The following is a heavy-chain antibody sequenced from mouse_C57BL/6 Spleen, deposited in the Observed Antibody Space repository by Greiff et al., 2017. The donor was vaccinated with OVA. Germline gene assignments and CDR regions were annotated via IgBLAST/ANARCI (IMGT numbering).Heavy chain of an antibody. V-gene: IGHV5-17*01. D-gene: IGHD2-2*01. CDR1: GFTFSDYG. Sequence: EVMLVESGGGLVKPGGSLKLSCAASGFTFSDYGMHWVRQAPEKGLEWVAYISSGSSTIYYADKVKGRFTISRDNAKNTLFLQMTSLRAEDTAMYYCASAWLPAWFACWGQGTLVTVSA. J-gene: IGHJ3*01. CDR3: ASAWLPAWFAC. CDR2: ISSGSSTI.